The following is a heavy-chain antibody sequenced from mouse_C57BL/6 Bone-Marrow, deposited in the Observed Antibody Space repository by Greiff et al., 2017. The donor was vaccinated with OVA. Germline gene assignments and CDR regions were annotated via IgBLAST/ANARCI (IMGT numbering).Heavy chain of an antibody. CDR1: GYTFTSYG. D-gene: IGHD2-2*01. CDR3: AKATLWLRRGYFDV. CDR2: IYPRSGNT. Sequence: VKLQESGAELARPGASVKLSCKASGYTFTSYGISWVKQRTGQGLEWIGEIYPRSGNTYYNEKFKGKATLTADKSSSTAYMELRSLTSEDSAVYFCAKATLWLRRGYFDVWGTGTTVTVSS. V-gene: IGHV1-81*01. J-gene: IGHJ1*03.